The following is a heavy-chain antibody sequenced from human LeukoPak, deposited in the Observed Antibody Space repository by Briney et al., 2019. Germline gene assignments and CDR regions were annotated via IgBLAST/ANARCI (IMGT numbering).Heavy chain of an antibody. J-gene: IGHJ4*02. CDR1: GFTFSSYE. CDR2: ISGSGSTM. V-gene: IGHV3-48*03. CDR3: ARDPQGYFDY. Sequence: GGSLRLSCEASGFTFSSYEMTWVRQAPGKGLEWVSYISGSGSTMYYGDSVKGRFAISRDNAKNSLYLQMNSLRAEDTAVYYCARDPQGYFDYWGQGTLVTVSS.